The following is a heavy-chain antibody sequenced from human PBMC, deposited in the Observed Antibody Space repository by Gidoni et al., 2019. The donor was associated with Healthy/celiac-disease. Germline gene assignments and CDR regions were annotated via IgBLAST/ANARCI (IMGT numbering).Heavy chain of an antibody. CDR3: AGSRKGDRGNMDV. Sequence: QVQLVQSGAEGKKPGASVKVSGKASGDTFTGYYMHWVRQAPGQGLEWMGWINPNICGTNYAQKFQGRVTMSRDTSISTAYMELSRLRSDDTAVYYCAGSRKGDRGNMDVWGKGTTVTVSS. V-gene: IGHV1-2*02. CDR2: INPNICGT. CDR1: GDTFTGYY. D-gene: IGHD3-16*01. J-gene: IGHJ6*03.